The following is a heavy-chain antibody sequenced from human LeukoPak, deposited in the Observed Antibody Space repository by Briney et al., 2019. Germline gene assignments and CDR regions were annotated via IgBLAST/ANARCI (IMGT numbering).Heavy chain of an antibody. J-gene: IGHJ6*02. Sequence: GGSLRLSCAASGFTFSRYTFHWVRQAPGKGLEWVSYITSSSSTIYYADSVKGRFTISRDNARDSLYLQMNSLTAEDTAVYYCARDRSRDYYYGMDVWGQGTTVTVSS. V-gene: IGHV3-48*04. CDR1: GFTFSRYT. CDR2: ITSSSSTI. CDR3: ARDRSRDYYYGMDV.